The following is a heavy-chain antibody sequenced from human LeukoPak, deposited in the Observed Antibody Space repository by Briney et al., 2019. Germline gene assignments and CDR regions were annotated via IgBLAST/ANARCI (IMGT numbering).Heavy chain of an antibody. J-gene: IGHJ4*02. D-gene: IGHD5-18*01. CDR3: AIVRGVYSYGHPYYFDY. CDR2: ISSSSSYI. Sequence: GGSLRLSCAASGFTFDDYDMSWVRQAPGKGLEWVSSISSSSSYIYYADSLKGRFTISRDNAKNSLYLQMNSLRAEDTGVYYCAIVRGVYSYGHPYYFDYWGQGTLVTVSS. CDR1: GFTFDDYD. V-gene: IGHV3-21*01.